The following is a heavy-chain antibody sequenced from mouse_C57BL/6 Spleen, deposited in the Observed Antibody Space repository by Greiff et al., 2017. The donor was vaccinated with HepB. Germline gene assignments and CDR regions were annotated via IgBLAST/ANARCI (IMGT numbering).Heavy chain of an antibody. J-gene: IGHJ3*01. V-gene: IGHV3-6*01. CDR2: ISYDGSN. Sequence: EVQLVESGPGLVKPSQSLSLTCSVTGYSITSGYYWNWIRQFPGNKLEWMGYISYDGSNNYNPSLKNRISITRDTSKNQFFLKLNSVTTEDTATYYCARYPFAYWGQGTLVTVSA. CDR1: GYSITSGYY. CDR3: ARYPFAY.